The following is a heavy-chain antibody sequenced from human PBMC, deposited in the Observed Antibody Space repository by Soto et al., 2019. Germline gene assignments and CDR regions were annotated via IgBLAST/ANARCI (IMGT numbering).Heavy chain of an antibody. J-gene: IGHJ4*02. Sequence: PSETLSLTCAVSSGSISSSNWWSWVRPPPGKGLEWIGEIYHSGSTNYNPSLKSRVTISVDKSKNQFSLKLSSVTAADTAVYYCARAAMGGSSWPFDYWGQGTLVTVSS. V-gene: IGHV4-4*02. D-gene: IGHD6-13*01. CDR1: SGSISSSNW. CDR3: ARAAMGGSSWPFDY. CDR2: IYHSGST.